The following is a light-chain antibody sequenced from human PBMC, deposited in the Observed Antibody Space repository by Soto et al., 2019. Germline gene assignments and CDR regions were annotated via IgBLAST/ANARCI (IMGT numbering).Light chain of an antibody. CDR2: EVS. CDR1: SSEVGGYNY. V-gene: IGLV2-14*01. Sequence: QSVLTQPASVSGSPGQSITISCTGTSSEVGGYNYVSWYQQHPGKAPKLMIYEVSNRPSGVSNRFSGSKSGNTASLTISGLQAEDEADYYCSSYATSGTLFGGGTKLTVL. CDR3: SSYATSGTL. J-gene: IGLJ2*01.